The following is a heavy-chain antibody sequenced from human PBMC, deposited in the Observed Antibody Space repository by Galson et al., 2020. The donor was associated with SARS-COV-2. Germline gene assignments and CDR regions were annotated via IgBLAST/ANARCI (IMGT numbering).Heavy chain of an antibody. CDR2: IYYSGST. D-gene: IGHD3-3*01. CDR3: ARAKRITIFGVVNWFDP. Sequence: SQTLSLTCTVSGGSISSGDYYWRWIRQPPGKGLEWIGYIYYSGSTYYNPSLKSRVTISVDTSKNQFSLKLSSVTAADTAVYYCARAKRITIFGVVNWFDPWGQGTLVTVSS. J-gene: IGHJ5*02. V-gene: IGHV4-30-4*01. CDR1: GGSISSGDYY.